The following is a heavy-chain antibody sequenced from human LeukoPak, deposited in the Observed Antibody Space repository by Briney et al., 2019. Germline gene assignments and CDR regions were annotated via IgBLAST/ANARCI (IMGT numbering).Heavy chain of an antibody. V-gene: IGHV3-13*01. Sequence: GGSLRLSCAASGFTFSNYDMHCVRQVTGKGLEWVSAIDTAADTYYQGSVKGRFTISRENAKNSLFLQMNSLRAGDTAMYYCARVGSDSRSSFFDYCGQGTLVTVSS. CDR3: ARVGSDSRSSFFDY. CDR1: GFTFSNYD. J-gene: IGHJ4*02. D-gene: IGHD3-22*01. CDR2: IDTAADT.